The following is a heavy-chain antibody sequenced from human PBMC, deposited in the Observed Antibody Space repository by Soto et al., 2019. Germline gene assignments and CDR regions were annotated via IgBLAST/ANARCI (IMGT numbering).Heavy chain of an antibody. CDR1: GFTFNNYA. CDR3: AKPCYSGSVSYGGFDF. Sequence: EVQLLESGGGLVQPGGSLRLSCAASGFTFNNYAMSWVRLAPGKGLEWVSAIGSSGDGTYYADSVRGRFTISRDNSKDTLYLQMTSLRAEDTAVYYCAKPCYSGSVSYGGFDFWGQGTLVTVSS. D-gene: IGHD3-10*01. V-gene: IGHV3-23*01. J-gene: IGHJ4*02. CDR2: IGSSGDGT.